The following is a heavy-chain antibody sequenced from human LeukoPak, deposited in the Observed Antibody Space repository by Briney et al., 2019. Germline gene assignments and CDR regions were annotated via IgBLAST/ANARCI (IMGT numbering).Heavy chain of an antibody. CDR3: ARGYSSSWYFNWFDP. CDR1: GGSISSSSYY. V-gene: IGHV4-39*07. J-gene: IGHJ5*02. Sequence: SETLSLTCTVSGGSISSSSYYWGWIRQPPGKGLEWIGSIYHSGTTYYNPSLKSRVTISVDTSKNQFSLKLTSVTAADTAVYYCARGYSSSWYFNWFDPWGQGTLVTVSS. CDR2: IYHSGTT. D-gene: IGHD6-13*01.